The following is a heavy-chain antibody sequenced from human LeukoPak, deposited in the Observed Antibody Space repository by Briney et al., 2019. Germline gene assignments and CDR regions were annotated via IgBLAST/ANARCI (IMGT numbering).Heavy chain of an antibody. Sequence: ASVKVSCQASGYTFTSYGISWVRQAPGQGLEWMGWISAYNGNTNYAQKLQGRVTMTTDTSTSTAYMELRSLRSDDTAVYYCARDREYYYDSSGYDYWGQGTLVTVSS. D-gene: IGHD3-22*01. V-gene: IGHV1-18*01. CDR2: ISAYNGNT. J-gene: IGHJ4*02. CDR3: ARDREYYYDSSGYDY. CDR1: GYTFTSYG.